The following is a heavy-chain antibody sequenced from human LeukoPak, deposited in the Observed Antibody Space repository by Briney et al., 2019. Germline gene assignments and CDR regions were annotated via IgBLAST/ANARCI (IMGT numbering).Heavy chain of an antibody. D-gene: IGHD2-15*01. Sequence: SETLSLTCTVSGYPISSGYYWGWIRQPPGKGLEWIGSIYHSGSTYYNPSLKSRVTISVDTSKNQFSLKLSSVTAADTAVYYCARVVVAATTPFWYFDLWGRGTLVTVSS. CDR1: GYPISSGYY. J-gene: IGHJ2*01. V-gene: IGHV4-38-2*02. CDR3: ARVVVAATTPFWYFDL. CDR2: IYHSGST.